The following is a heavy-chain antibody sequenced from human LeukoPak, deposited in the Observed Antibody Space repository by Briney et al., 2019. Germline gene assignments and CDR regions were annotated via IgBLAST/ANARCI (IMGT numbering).Heavy chain of an antibody. CDR3: ATDQDSSGYYTRSGGAFDI. CDR1: GYTFTSYY. J-gene: IGHJ3*02. Sequence: ASVKVSCKASGYTFTSYYMHWVRQAPGQGLEWMGIINPSGGSTSYAQKFQGRVTMTRDTSTSTVYMELSSLRSEDTAVYYCATDQDSSGYYTRSGGAFDIWGQGTMVTVSS. D-gene: IGHD3-22*01. V-gene: IGHV1-46*01. CDR2: INPSGGST.